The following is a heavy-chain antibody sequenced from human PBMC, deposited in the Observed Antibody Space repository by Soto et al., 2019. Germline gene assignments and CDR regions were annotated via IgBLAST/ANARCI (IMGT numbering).Heavy chain of an antibody. CDR2: IIPIFGTA. D-gene: IGHD2-2*01. J-gene: IGHJ6*02. CDR1: GGTFSSYA. Sequence: SVKVSCKASGGTFSSYAISWVRQAPGQGLEWMGGIIPIFGTANYAQKFQGRVTITADKSTSTAYMELSSLRSEDTAVYYCARRQSADYYYYYGMDVWGRGTTVTVSS. V-gene: IGHV1-69*06. CDR3: ARRQSADYYYYYGMDV.